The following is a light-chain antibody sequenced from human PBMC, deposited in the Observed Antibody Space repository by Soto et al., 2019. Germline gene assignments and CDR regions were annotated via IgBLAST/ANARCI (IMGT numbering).Light chain of an antibody. CDR2: DAS. CDR3: QQYAESPLT. J-gene: IGKJ4*01. V-gene: IGKV3-20*01. CDR1: LSVGRNY. Sequence: EIVLTQSPGTLSLSPGEIATLSCRASLSVGRNYLAWFQHKPGQAPRLLIYDASSRATGVPDRFSGSGSGTDFTLTVSILESEDFAVYYCQQYAESPLTFGGGTKVEIK.